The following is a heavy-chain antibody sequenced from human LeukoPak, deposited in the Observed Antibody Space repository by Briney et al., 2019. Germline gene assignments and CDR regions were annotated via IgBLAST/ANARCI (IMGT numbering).Heavy chain of an antibody. CDR2: ISSSSSII. D-gene: IGHD3-10*01. J-gene: IGHJ5*02. V-gene: IGHV3-48*02. CDR3: ARNYYGSGSYGP. CDR1: GFTFSSYS. Sequence: PGGSLRLSCAASGFTFSSYSMNWVRQAPGKGLEWVSYISSSSSIIYYADSVKGRFTISRDNAKNSLYLQMNSLRDEDTAVYYCARNYYGSGSYGPWGQGTLVTVSS.